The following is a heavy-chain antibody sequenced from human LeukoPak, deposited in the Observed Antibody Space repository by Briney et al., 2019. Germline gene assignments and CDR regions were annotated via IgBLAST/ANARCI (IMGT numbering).Heavy chain of an antibody. Sequence: GGSLRLSCTASGFIFSTYSMNWVRQAPGKGLEWVSHINREIGTIYYADSVKGRFTISRNNAKNSLYLQMNSLRAEDTAVYYCAELGITMIGGVWGKGTTVTISS. V-gene: IGHV3-48*04. CDR2: INREIGTI. CDR1: GFIFSTYS. D-gene: IGHD3-10*02. CDR3: AELGITMIGGV. J-gene: IGHJ6*04.